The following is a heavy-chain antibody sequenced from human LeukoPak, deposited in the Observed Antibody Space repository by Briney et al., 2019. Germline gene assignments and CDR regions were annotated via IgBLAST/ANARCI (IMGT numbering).Heavy chain of an antibody. D-gene: IGHD4-11*01. CDR1: GYTFTDYY. V-gene: IGHV1-2*02. Sequence: PGASVKVSCKTSGYTFTDYYTHWVRQAPGQGLEWMGWINPNSGETNSAQKFQGRVTMTGDTSISTAYMELRRVTSDDTAIYYCARDRDYSNTERGFDSWDQGTLVTVSS. CDR2: INPNSGET. J-gene: IGHJ4*02. CDR3: ARDRDYSNTERGFDS.